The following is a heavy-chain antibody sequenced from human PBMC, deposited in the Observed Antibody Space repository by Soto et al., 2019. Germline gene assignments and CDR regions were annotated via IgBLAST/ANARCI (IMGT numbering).Heavy chain of an antibody. D-gene: IGHD6-13*01. CDR2: INPSGGST. CDR3: ARAGIAAAGMGWFDP. V-gene: IGHV1-46*01. Sequence: QVQLVQSGAEVKKPGASVKVSCKASGYTFTSYYMHWVRQAPGQGLEWMGRINPSGGSTSYAQKFQGRVTMTRDTSTSTVYMELSSLRSEDTAVYYCARAGIAAAGMGWFDPWGQGTLVTVSS. CDR1: GYTFTSYY. J-gene: IGHJ5*02.